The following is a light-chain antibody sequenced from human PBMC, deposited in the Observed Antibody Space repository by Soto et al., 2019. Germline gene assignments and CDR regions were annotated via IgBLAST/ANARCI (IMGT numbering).Light chain of an antibody. V-gene: IGKV3-20*01. CDR2: SAS. CDR3: QQYDTSPHT. CDR1: QFVSRSY. Sequence: EIVLTQSPGTLSLSPGERATLSCRASQFVSRSYLAWYQQRPGQGPRLLIHSASSRAAGIPDRFSGSESGTDFTLTISRLEPEDFAVYYCQQYDTSPHTFGGGTKVEIK. J-gene: IGKJ4*01.